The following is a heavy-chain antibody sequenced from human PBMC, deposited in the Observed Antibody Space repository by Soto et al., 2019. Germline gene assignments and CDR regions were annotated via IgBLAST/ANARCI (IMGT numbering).Heavy chain of an antibody. D-gene: IGHD2-15*01. J-gene: IGHJ5*02. CDR3: ARGLHCSGDSCYHNLFDP. CDR2: MNPNSGNT. V-gene: IGHV1-8*01. Sequence: ASVKVSCKASGYTFTSYDINWVRQATGQGLEGMGWMNPNSGNTGYAQKFQGRVTMTRNTSISTAYMELSSLRSEDTAVYYCARGLHCSGDSCYHNLFDPCGQGTLVTVSS. CDR1: GYTFTSYD.